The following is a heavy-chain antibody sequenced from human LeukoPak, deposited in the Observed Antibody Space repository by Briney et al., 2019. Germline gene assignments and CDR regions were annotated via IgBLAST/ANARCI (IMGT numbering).Heavy chain of an antibody. V-gene: IGHV3-30*02. Sequence: GGSLRLSCAASGFRLTEYGIHWVRQAPGKGLEWRSFIRYDDREYYADSVKGRFTISRDNSKNTLFLQMHSLRSEDTAVYYCAKDPVNHCASSVCYGLQSWGQGTLVIVSS. D-gene: IGHD3-22*01. CDR3: AKDPVNHCASSVCYGLQS. J-gene: IGHJ5*02. CDR1: GFRLTEYG. CDR2: IRYDDRE.